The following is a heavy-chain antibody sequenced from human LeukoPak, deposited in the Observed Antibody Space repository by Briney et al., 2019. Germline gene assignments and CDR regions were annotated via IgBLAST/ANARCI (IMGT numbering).Heavy chain of an antibody. V-gene: IGHV4-4*09. Sequence: KPLETLSLTCTVSGGSLSGYYWSWIRQTPGKGLEWIGYIYSSGTTNYNRSLQSRVIISLDTPKNQFSLSVTSVTAADTAMYFCARRISSWNVYIDKWGQGIQVTVSS. J-gene: IGHJ4*02. D-gene: IGHD1-1*01. CDR2: IYSSGTT. CDR1: GGSLSGYY. CDR3: ARRISSWNVYIDK.